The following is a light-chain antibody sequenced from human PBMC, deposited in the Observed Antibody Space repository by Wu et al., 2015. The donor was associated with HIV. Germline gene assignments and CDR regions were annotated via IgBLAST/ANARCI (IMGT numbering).Light chain of an antibody. Sequence: DIQMTQSPSSLSASVGDRVTITCRTSQSISTFLNWYQQKPGKAPKLLIYATSTLQSGVPSRFSGSGFGTDFTLTISSLQREDFATYYCQQSYTVPVTFGGGTKGGDQT. J-gene: IGKJ4*01. V-gene: IGKV1-39*01. CDR2: ATS. CDR3: QQSYTVPVT. CDR1: QSISTF.